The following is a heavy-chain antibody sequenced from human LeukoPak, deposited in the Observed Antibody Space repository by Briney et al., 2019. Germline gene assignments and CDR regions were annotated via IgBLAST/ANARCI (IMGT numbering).Heavy chain of an antibody. CDR1: GFTFDDYA. V-gene: IGHV3-9*01. J-gene: IGHJ4*02. Sequence: GGSLRLSCAASGFTFDDYAMHWVRQAPGKGLEWVSGISWNSGSMDYADSVKGRFTISRDNAKNSLYLQMNSLRAEDTAVYYCAREPRVGATADYWGQGTLVTVSS. D-gene: IGHD1-26*01. CDR3: AREPRVGATADY. CDR2: ISWNSGSM.